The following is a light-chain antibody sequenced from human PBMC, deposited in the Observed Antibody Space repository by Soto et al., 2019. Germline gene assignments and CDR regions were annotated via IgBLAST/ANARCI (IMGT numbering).Light chain of an antibody. V-gene: IGLV1-44*01. CDR1: NSNIGSNT. J-gene: IGLJ1*01. Sequence: QSVLTQPPSASATPGQRVTISCSGTNSNIGSNTIAWYQQLPGTAPKRLIHSNNQRPSGVPDRFSASKSGTSASLAISGLQSEDEADYYCATWDDSLNGYVFGTGTKLTVL. CDR3: ATWDDSLNGYV. CDR2: SNN.